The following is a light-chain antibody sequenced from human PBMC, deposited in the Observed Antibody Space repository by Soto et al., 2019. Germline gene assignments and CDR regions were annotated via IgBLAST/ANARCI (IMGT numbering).Light chain of an antibody. J-gene: IGKJ1*01. CDR3: QHYKDYSWT. Sequence: DIHLTQSPSTLSASVGDRITITCRASQSISRCLAWYQQKPGKAPKLLIYTTSSLESGVPSRFSGSGSWTEFTLTISSLQPDDFATSYCQHYKDYSWTFGQGTKVLIK. CDR2: TTS. CDR1: QSISRC. V-gene: IGKV1-5*03.